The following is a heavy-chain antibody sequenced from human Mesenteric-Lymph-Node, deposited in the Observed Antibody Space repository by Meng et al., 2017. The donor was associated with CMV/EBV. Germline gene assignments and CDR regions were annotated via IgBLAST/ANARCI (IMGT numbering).Heavy chain of an antibody. CDR2: TFYRSKWIN. D-gene: IGHD1-26*01. CDR1: GDSVSSNRAA. CDR3: ARSSGSSTYGDY. V-gene: IGHV6-1*01. Sequence: SCAISGDSVSSNRAAWNWIRQSPSRGLEWLGRTFYRSKWINEYAESVKSRITINPDTSKNQFSLQLNSVTPEDTAVYYCARSSGSSTYGDYWGQGTLVTVSS. J-gene: IGHJ4*02.